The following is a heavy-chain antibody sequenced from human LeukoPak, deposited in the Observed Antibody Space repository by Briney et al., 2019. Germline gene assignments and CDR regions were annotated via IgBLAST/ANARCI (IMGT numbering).Heavy chain of an antibody. CDR3: ARGPPVLEWLLGWFDP. CDR2: ISSSSSYI. J-gene: IGHJ5*02. Sequence: PGGSLRLSCAASGFTFSSYSMNWVRQAPGKGLEWVSSISSSSSYIYYADSVKGRFTISRDNAKNSLYLQMNSLRAEDTAVYYCARGPPVLEWLLGWFDPWGQGTLVTVSS. CDR1: GFTFSSYS. D-gene: IGHD3-3*01. V-gene: IGHV3-21*01.